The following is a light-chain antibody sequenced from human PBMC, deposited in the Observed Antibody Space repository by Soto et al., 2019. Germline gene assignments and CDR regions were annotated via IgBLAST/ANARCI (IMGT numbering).Light chain of an antibody. V-gene: IGKV3-20*01. CDR1: QSVSSTY. CDR2: GAS. CDR3: QLYGSLPLFT. Sequence: EIVLTQSPDTLSLSPGERATLSCRASQSVSSTYLAWFQQKPGQTPRLLISGASSRATGIPERFSGSGSGTDFTLTISRLEPEDFAVYWCQLYGSLPLFTFGPGTKVDIK. J-gene: IGKJ3*01.